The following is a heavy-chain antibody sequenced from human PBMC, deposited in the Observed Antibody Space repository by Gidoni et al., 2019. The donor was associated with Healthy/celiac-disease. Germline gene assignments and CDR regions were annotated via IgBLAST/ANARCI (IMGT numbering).Heavy chain of an antibody. CDR2: IYWDDDK. CDR3: EQTQRCYSTSCYFDY. V-gene: IGHV2-5*02. CDR1: GFSLGTSGVG. D-gene: IGHD2-2*02. J-gene: IGHJ4*02. Sequence: QITLKEYGPALVKPTQTLTLTCTCSGFSLGTSGVGVGWSRQPPGKALEWLALIYWDDDKRYSPSLKSRLTITNDTSKNQVVLTVTNMDPGDTATYYCEQTQRCYSTSCYFDYWGQGTLVTVSS.